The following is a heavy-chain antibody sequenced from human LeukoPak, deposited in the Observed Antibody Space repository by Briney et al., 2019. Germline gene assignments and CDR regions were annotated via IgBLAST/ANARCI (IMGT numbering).Heavy chain of an antibody. V-gene: IGHV4-4*07. J-gene: IGHJ6*02. CDR3: ARNALLSDSDYGMDV. Sequence: KPSETLSLTCTVSGDSINNFYWSWIRQPAGKGREWIGRIYSSGFINYSPSLKSRVTMSVDVSKNQFSLKVTSVTAADTAVYYCARNALLSDSDYGMDVWGQGATVTVSS. CDR2: IYSSGFI. CDR1: GDSINNFY. D-gene: IGHD3-9*01.